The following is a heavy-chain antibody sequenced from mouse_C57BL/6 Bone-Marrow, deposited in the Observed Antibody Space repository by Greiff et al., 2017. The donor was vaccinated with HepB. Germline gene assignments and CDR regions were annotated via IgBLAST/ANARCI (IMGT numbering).Heavy chain of an antibody. J-gene: IGHJ4*01. Sequence: QVQLQQSGAELVKPGASVKMSCKASGYTFTSHWITWVKQRPGQGLEWIGDIYPGSGSTNYNEKFKSKSTMTVDTSASTACMLRSSLTSEDSAVYYVSSEDSPGAMDDWGQGTSVTVSS. V-gene: IGHV1-55*01. CDR1: GYTFTSHW. CDR3: SSEDSPGAMDD. D-gene: IGHD3-2*01. CDR2: IYPGSGST.